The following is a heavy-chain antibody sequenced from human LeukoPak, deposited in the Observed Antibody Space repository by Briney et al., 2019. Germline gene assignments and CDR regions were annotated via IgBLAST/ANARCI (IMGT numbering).Heavy chain of an antibody. D-gene: IGHD3-9*01. CDR2: FSGSAYSI. CDR1: GFTFSSYE. CDR3: ARDSYGIWTGHDY. Sequence: GGSLRLSCAASGFTFSSYEMSWVRQAPGKGLEWVSYFSGSAYSIYYADSVKGQFTISRDNAKDSLYLQMNSLRAEDTAVYYCARDSYGIWTGHDYWGQGTLVTVSS. J-gene: IGHJ4*02. V-gene: IGHV3-48*03.